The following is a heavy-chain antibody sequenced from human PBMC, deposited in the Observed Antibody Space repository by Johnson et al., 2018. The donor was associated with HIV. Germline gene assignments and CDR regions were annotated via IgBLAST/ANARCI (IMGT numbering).Heavy chain of an antibody. J-gene: IGHJ3*02. Sequence: QLVEYGGGVVQPGRSLRLSCAASGFTFSSYAMHWVRQAPGKGLEWVAVISYDGSNKYYADTVKGRFTNSRDNSKNTLYLQMNSLRAEDTAVYYCARATGSWMDAFDIWGQGTMVTVSS. CDR2: ISYDGSNK. CDR1: GFTFSSYA. CDR3: ARATGSWMDAFDI. D-gene: IGHD2-2*03. V-gene: IGHV3-30*04.